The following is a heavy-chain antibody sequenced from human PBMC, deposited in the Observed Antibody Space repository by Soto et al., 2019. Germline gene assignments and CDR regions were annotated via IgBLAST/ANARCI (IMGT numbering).Heavy chain of an antibody. J-gene: IGHJ4*02. D-gene: IGHD2-8*02. CDR2: INTYNGNS. CDR1: GYTLTNYA. Sequence: QVQLVQSAAEVKKPGASVKVSCKASGYTLTNYAISWVRQAPGQGPEWMGWINTYNGNSNYAQKFQGRVTMTTDTSTNTAYRELRSLTSDDTAVYYCARDCTGGGGICIYWGQGTLVTVSS. V-gene: IGHV1-18*01. CDR3: ARDCTGGGGICIY.